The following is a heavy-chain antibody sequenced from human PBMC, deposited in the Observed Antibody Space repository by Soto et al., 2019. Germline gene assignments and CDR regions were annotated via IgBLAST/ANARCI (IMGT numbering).Heavy chain of an antibody. V-gene: IGHV1-18*01. D-gene: IGHD6-13*01. J-gene: IGHJ5*02. CDR2: ISAYNGNT. CDR1: GYTFTSYG. Sequence: ASVKVSCKASGYTFTSYGISWVRQAPGQGLEWMGWISAYNGNTNYAQKLQGRVTMTTDTSTSTAYMELRSLRSDDTAVYYCARGPGAIYGSSWPTNWFDPWGQGTLVTVSS. CDR3: ARGPGAIYGSSWPTNWFDP.